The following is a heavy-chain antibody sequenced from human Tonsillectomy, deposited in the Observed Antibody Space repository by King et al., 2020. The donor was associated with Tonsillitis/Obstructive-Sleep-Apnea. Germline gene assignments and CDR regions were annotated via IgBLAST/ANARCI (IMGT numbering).Heavy chain of an antibody. D-gene: IGHD6-25*01. V-gene: IGHV3-30*01. CDR1: GFTFGNSP. CDR3: ARETHTSGRAGAFEI. Sequence: VQLVESGGGVVQPGGSLRLSCAASGFTFGNSPMHWVRQAPGKGLEWVAVISTDGGLVQDADFVKGRFTMSRDNSKNMLFLQTNSLRVEDTAVYYCARETHTSGRAGAFEIWGQGTMVTVSS. J-gene: IGHJ3*02. CDR2: ISTDGGLV.